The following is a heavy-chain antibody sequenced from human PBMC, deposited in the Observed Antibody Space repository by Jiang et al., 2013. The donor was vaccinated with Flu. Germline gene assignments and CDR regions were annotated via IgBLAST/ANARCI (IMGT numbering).Heavy chain of an antibody. CDR3: ARDYAGPTVTTSNAFDI. CDR1: GYTFTSYG. Sequence: GAEVKKPGASVKVSCKASGYTFTSYGISWVRQAPGQGLEWMGWISAYNGNTNYAQKLQGRVTMTTDTSTSTAYMELRSLRSDDTAVYYCARDYAGPTVTTSNAFDIWGQGTMVTVSS. J-gene: IGHJ3*02. V-gene: IGHV1-18*04. D-gene: IGHD4-17*01. CDR2: ISAYNGNT.